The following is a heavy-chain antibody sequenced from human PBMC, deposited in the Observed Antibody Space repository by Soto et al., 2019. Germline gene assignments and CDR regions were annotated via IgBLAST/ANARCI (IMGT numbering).Heavy chain of an antibody. CDR1: GGTFSSYA. V-gene: IGHV1-69*13. J-gene: IGHJ5*02. D-gene: IGHD3-10*01. CDR3: ARDQDYGPPRWFAP. Sequence: GASVKVSCKASGGTFSSYAISWVRQAPGQGLEWMGGIIPIFGTANYAQKFQGRVTITADESTSTAYMELSSLRSEDTAVYYCARDQDYGPPRWFAPRGQGTLVTVSS. CDR2: IIPIFGTA.